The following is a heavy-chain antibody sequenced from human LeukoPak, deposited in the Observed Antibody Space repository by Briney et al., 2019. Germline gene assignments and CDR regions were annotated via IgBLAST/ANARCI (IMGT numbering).Heavy chain of an antibody. CDR3: ARDDGYSYDYYFDY. CDR1: GGTFPNYS. D-gene: IGHD2-15*01. Sequence: GASVKVSCKAFGGTFPNYSINWVRQAPGQGLEWMGKIIPILHIANYAQKFQDRVSIAADNSTSTAYMGLSGLRSEDTAVYYCARDDGYSYDYYFDYWGQGSLVTVSS. CDR2: IIPILHIA. J-gene: IGHJ4*02. V-gene: IGHV1-69*04.